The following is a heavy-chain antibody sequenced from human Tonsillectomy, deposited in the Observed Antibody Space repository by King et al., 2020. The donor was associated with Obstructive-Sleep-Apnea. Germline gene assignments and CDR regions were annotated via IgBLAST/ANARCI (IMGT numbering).Heavy chain of an antibody. Sequence: QLVQSGAEVEKPGASVKVSCKASGYTFARWHCSWVRQAPGQGLEWMGSINAYNGNTNYAQKVQGRVPMTTDTSTSTAYRELGSLTSDDTAVYYCERGGGDRWYIDYWGQGTLVTVSS. D-gene: IGHD3-16*01. CDR1: GYTFARWH. CDR2: INAYNGNT. J-gene: IGHJ4*02. V-gene: IGHV1-18*01. CDR3: ERGGGDRWYIDY.